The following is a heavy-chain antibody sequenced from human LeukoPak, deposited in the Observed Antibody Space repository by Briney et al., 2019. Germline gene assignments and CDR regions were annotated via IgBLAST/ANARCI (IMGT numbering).Heavy chain of an antibody. CDR2: ISGSGGST. Sequence: GGSLRLSCAASGFTFSSYAMSWVRQAPGKGLEWVSDISGSGGSTYYADSVKGRFTISRDNAKNSLYLQMNSLRAEDTAVYYCARGGHSSLTGYRNNWFDPWGQGTLVTVSS. CDR3: ARGGHSSLTGYRNNWFDP. CDR1: GFTFSSYA. J-gene: IGHJ5*02. D-gene: IGHD3-9*01. V-gene: IGHV3-23*01.